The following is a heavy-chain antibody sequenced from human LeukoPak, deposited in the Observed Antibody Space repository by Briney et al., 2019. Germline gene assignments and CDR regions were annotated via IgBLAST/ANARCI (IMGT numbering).Heavy chain of an antibody. D-gene: IGHD6-13*01. Sequence: PSETLSLTCAVYGGSFSGYYWSWIRQPPGKGLEWLGEINHIGSTNYNPSLKSRVPISVDTSKNQFSLKLSSVTAADTAVYYCARGAAAAGYYYYYMDVWGKGTTVTVSS. CDR3: ARGAAAAGYYYYYMDV. J-gene: IGHJ6*03. CDR2: INHIGST. V-gene: IGHV4-34*01. CDR1: GGSFSGYY.